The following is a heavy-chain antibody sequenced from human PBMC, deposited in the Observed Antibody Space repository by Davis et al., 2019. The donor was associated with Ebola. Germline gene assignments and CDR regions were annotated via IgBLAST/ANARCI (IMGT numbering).Heavy chain of an antibody. J-gene: IGHJ6*04. D-gene: IGHD1-26*01. V-gene: IGHV6-1*01. CDR1: GDRVSRNSAP. CDR2: TYYTSKWYH. Sequence: SQTLSLPCAISGDRVSRNSAPWNWIRQSPSRGLEWLGRTYYTSKWYHDYAVTVQSRIAINADTSKNQFSLQLNSVTPEDTAVYYCARGRKSYFAMDVWGKGTTVTVSS. CDR3: ARGRKSYFAMDV.